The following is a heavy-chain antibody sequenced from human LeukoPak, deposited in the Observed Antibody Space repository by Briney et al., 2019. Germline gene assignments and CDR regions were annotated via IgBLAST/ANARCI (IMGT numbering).Heavy chain of an antibody. D-gene: IGHD4-17*01. V-gene: IGHV3-30*18. J-gene: IGHJ4*02. CDR3: AKDLYGDYPY. CDR1: GFSLSSYG. Sequence: GGSLRLSCAASGFSLSSYGMHWVRQAPGKGLEWVAVISYDGSNKYYADSVKGRFTISRDNSKNTLYLQMNSLRAEDTAVYYCAKDLYGDYPYWGQGTLVTVSS. CDR2: ISYDGSNK.